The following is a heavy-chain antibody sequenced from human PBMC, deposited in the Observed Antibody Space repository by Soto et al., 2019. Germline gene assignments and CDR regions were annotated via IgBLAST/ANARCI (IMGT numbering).Heavy chain of an antibody. CDR3: ARGGSPYWYFDL. CDR2: INAGNGNT. V-gene: IGHV1-3*01. D-gene: IGHD1-26*01. J-gene: IGHJ2*01. CDR1: GYTFTSYA. Sequence: QVQLVQSGAEVKKPGASVKVSCKASGYTFTSYAMHWVRQAPGQRLEWMGWINAGNGNTKYSQKFQGRVTITRDTSASTAYMELSSLRSEDTAVYYCARGGSPYWYFDLWGRRTLVTVSS.